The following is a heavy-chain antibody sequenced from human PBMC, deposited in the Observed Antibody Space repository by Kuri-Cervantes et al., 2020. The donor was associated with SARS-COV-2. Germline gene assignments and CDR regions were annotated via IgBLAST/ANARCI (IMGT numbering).Heavy chain of an antibody. CDR2: ISSSSSTI. Sequence: GGSLRLSCAASGFTFSSYSMNWVRQAPGKGLEWVSYISSSSSTIYYADSVKGRFTISRDNANNSLYLQMNSLRAEDTAVYHCARDGLQERGDYWGQGTLVTVSS. J-gene: IGHJ4*02. D-gene: IGHD1-1*01. CDR3: ARDGLQERGDY. V-gene: IGHV3-48*01. CDR1: GFTFSSYS.